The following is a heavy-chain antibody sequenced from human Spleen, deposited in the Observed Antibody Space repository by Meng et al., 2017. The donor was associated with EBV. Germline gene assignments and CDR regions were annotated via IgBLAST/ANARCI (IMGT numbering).Heavy chain of an antibody. J-gene: IGHJ4*02. CDR2: IDHSGST. D-gene: IGHD2-15*01. CDR3: SSLSDSGFY. Sequence: QVQLQQWGAGLLEPSETLSLTCAVYGGSFGDSYWTWIRQPPGKGLEWIGEIDHSGSTNHSPSLKSRVTISVDSSKTQFSLKLTSVTAADTAVYYCSSLSDSGFYWGQGTLVTVSS. CDR1: GGSFGDSY. V-gene: IGHV4-34*02.